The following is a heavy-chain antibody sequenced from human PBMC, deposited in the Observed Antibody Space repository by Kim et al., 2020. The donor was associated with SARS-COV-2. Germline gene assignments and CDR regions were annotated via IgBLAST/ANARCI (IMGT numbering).Heavy chain of an antibody. D-gene: IGHD3-22*01. CDR1: GFTFDTYA. V-gene: IGHV3-23*01. CDR2: ISGNGVNK. Sequence: GGSLRLSCVASGFTFDTYAMSWVRQAPRKGLEWVSVISGNGVNKFYADSVRGRFTISRDNSKDTLYLQMNSLRDEDTALYYCAKVVVMDGYNYYYYYGMDVWGQGTTVTVSS. CDR3: AKVVVMDGYNYYYYYGMDV. J-gene: IGHJ6*02.